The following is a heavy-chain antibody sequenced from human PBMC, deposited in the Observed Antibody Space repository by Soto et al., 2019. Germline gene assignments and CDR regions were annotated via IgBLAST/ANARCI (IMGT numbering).Heavy chain of an antibody. CDR2: ISYSGST. J-gene: IGHJ5*02. CDR1: GGSISSYY. Sequence: QVQLQESGPGLVKPSETLSLTCTVSGGSISSYYWSWIRQPPGKGLECIGYISYSGSTNYNPSLKSRVTISVDTSKNKFSLKLSAVTAADAAVYYCARSRTSYTWFDPWGQGTLVTVSS. V-gene: IGHV4-59*01. CDR3: ARSRTSYTWFDP. D-gene: IGHD2-8*01.